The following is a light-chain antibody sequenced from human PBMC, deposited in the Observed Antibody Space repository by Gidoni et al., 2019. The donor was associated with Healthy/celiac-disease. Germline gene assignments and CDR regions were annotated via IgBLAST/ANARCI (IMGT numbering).Light chain of an antibody. Sequence: DIQMTQSPSTLSASVGDRVTITCRASQSISSWLAWYQQKPGKAPKLLIYTASSLESGVPSRFIGSGSGTECTLTIRSQQPDDFSTYYCQQYNIYSSFTFGPGTKVEVK. CDR3: QQYNIYSSFT. CDR2: TAS. J-gene: IGKJ3*01. CDR1: QSISSW. V-gene: IGKV1-5*03.